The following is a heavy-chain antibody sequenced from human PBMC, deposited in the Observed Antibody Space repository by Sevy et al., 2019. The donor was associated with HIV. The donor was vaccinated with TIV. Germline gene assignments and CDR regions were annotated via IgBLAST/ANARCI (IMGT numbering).Heavy chain of an antibody. V-gene: IGHV3-15*01. J-gene: IGHJ6*02. CDR1: GFTFSYAW. CDR2: IISKTDGGTT. CDR3: TTVVKNDFLSGHVNYYGLDV. Sequence: GGSLRLSCAASGFTFSYAWMSWVRQAPGKGLEWVGRIISKTDGGTTDYAAPVKGRFTISRDDSKNTLYLQMNSLKTEDTAVYFCTTVVKNDFLSGHVNYYGLDVWGQGTTVTVSS. D-gene: IGHD3-3*01.